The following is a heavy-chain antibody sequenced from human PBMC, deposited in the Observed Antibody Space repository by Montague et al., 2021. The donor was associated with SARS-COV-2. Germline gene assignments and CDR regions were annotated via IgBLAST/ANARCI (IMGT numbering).Heavy chain of an antibody. V-gene: IGHV4-39*01. CDR3: ARRVTGTTVHYYYYGMDV. CDR1: GGSISSSSYY. D-gene: IGHD1-20*01. Sequence: TLSLTCTVSGGSISSSSYYWGWIRQPPGKGLEWIGSIYYSGSTYYNPSLKSRVTISVDTSKNQFSLKLSSVTAADTAVYYCARRVTGTTVHYYYYGMDVWGQGTPVTVSS. CDR2: IYYSGST. J-gene: IGHJ6*02.